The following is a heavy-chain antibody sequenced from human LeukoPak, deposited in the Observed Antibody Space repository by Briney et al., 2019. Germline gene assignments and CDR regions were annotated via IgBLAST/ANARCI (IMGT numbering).Heavy chain of an antibody. J-gene: IGHJ4*02. V-gene: IGHV1-2*02. CDR2: INPETDAT. CDR1: GYPFSGYY. D-gene: IGHD3-10*01. Sequence: ASVKVSCKASGYPFSGYYIHWVRQGPGQGLEWLGWINPETDATKNAQRFEGRIPLTRDTSVTTVHMELSGLRSDDSAVYYCARENLNYYGSGSYLYWGQGSQVTVSS. CDR3: ARENLNYYGSGSYLY.